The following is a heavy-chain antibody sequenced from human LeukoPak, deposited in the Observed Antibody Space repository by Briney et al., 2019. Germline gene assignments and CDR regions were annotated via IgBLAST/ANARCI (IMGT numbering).Heavy chain of an antibody. Sequence: GGSLRLSCAASGFTFSSYGMHWVRQAPGKGLEWVAFIRYDGSNKYYADSVKGRFTISRDNSKNTLYLQMNSLRAEDTAVYYCATVWFGEFIDTPINDYWGRGTLVTVSS. D-gene: IGHD3-10*01. V-gene: IGHV3-30*02. CDR1: GFTFSSYG. J-gene: IGHJ4*02. CDR3: ATVWFGEFIDTPINDY. CDR2: IRYDGSNK.